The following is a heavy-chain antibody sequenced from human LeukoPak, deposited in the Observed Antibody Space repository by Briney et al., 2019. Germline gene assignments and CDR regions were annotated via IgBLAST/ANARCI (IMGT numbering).Heavy chain of an antibody. D-gene: IGHD3-3*01. Sequence: SETLSLTCTVSGGSISSSSYYWGWIRQPPGKRLEWIGSIYYSGSTYYNPSLKSRVTISVDTSKNQFSLKLSSVTAADTAVYYCARVRRNYDFWSGYYSFDYWGQGTLVTVSS. CDR3: ARVRRNYDFWSGYYSFDY. J-gene: IGHJ4*02. CDR1: GGSISSSSYY. CDR2: IYYSGST. V-gene: IGHV4-39*07.